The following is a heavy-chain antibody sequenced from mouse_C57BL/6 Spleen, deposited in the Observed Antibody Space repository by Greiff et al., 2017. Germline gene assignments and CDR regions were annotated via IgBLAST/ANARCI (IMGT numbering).Heavy chain of an antibody. D-gene: IGHD1-1*01. Sequence: VQLQQSGAELVKPGASVKISCKASGYAFSSYWMNWVKQRPGKGLEWIGQIYPGDGDTNYNGKFKGKATLTADKSSSTAYMQLSSLTSEDSAVYFCAILYYGSSSYYFDYWGQGTTLTVSS. CDR1: GYAFSSYW. J-gene: IGHJ2*01. V-gene: IGHV1-80*01. CDR2: IYPGDGDT. CDR3: AILYYGSSSYYFDY.